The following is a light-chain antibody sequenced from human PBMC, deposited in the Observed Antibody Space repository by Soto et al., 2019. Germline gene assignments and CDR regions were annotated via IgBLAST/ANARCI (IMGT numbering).Light chain of an antibody. J-gene: IGLJ1*01. CDR3: SSYAGRNNYV. V-gene: IGLV2-8*01. CDR2: EVS. Sequence: QSALTQPPPASGSLGQSVTISCTGSSSDVGAFDSVSWYQQHPHKAPQIIIYEVSKRPSGVPDRFSGSKSGNTASLTVSGLQADDEADYFCSSYAGRNNYVFGTGTKLTVL. CDR1: SSDVGAFDS.